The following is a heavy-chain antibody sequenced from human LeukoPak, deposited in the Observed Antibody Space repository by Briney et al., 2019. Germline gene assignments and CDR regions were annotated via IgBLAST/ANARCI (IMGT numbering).Heavy chain of an antibody. Sequence: SETLSLTCAVYGGSFTNYFWSWVRQSPGKGLEWIGEVADYGSVNYNPSLQSRVTISLDTSKNHFSLKVSAMTAADTAVYYCARRRVTVIVVSTFDSWGQGTLVTVSS. CDR2: VADYGSV. D-gene: IGHD3-22*01. V-gene: IGHV4-34*01. CDR1: GGSFTNYF. J-gene: IGHJ4*02. CDR3: ARRRVTVIVVSTFDS.